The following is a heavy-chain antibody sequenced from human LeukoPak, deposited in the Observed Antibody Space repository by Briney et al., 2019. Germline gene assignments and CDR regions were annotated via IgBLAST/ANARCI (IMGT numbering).Heavy chain of an antibody. V-gene: IGHV1-2*06. D-gene: IGHD2-15*01. CDR1: GYTFTAYF. J-gene: IGHJ3*02. Sequence: ASVKVSCKAAGYTFTAYFIHWVRQAPGQGLEWMGRINPNSGDTNYAQKFQGRVTMTRDTSTSTAYMELSSLRSEDTAVYYCATPGYFNAFDIWGQGTMVTVSS. CDR2: INPNSGDT. CDR3: ATPGYFNAFDI.